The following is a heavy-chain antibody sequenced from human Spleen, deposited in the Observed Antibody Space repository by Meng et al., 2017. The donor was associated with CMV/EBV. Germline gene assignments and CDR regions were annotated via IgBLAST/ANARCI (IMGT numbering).Heavy chain of an antibody. D-gene: IGHD3-22*01. J-gene: IGHJ2*01. CDR3: ARHLYYYDSSHPGYFDL. V-gene: IGHV4-39*01. CDR2: IYYSGST. Sequence: SETLSLTCTVSGGSISSSSYYWGWIRQPPGKGLEWIGSIYYSGSTYYNPSLKSRVTISVDTSKNQFSLKLSSVTAADTAVYYCARHLYYYDSSHPGYFDLWGRGTLVTVSS. CDR1: GGSISSSSYY.